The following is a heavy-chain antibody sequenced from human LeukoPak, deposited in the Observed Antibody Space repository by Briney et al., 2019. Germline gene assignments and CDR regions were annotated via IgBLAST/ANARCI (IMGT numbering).Heavy chain of an antibody. Sequence: SETLSLTCTVSGDSIRSYYWSWIRQPAGKGLEWIGRIYTSGSNNYNPSLKSRVTMSVDTSKNQFSLKLSSVTAADTAMYYCAREVADYGGYYYYHYMDVWGKGTTVTISS. CDR3: AREVADYGGYYYYHYMDV. J-gene: IGHJ6*03. CDR2: IYTSGSN. D-gene: IGHD4-23*01. V-gene: IGHV4-4*07. CDR1: GDSIRSYY.